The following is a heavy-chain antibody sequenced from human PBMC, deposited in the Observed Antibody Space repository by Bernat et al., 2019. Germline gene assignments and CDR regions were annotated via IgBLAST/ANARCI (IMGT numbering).Heavy chain of an antibody. J-gene: IGHJ6*02. CDR2: ISYDGINK. CDR1: GFTFSSYA. Sequence: VQLVESGGGVVQPGRSLRLSCAASGFTFSSYAIHWVRQAPGKGLEWVAAISYDGINKYYADSVKGRFTISRDNSKNTLYLQMNSLRAEDTAVYYCARDRRGTDSGGMDVWGQGTTVAVSS. CDR3: ARDRRGTDSGGMDV. D-gene: IGHD3-16*01. V-gene: IGHV3-30-3*01.